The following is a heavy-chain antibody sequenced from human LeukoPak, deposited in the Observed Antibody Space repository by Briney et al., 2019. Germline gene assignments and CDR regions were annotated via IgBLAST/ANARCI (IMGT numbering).Heavy chain of an antibody. J-gene: IGHJ6*03. D-gene: IGHD3-9*01. CDR3: ARNILTGYYYYMDV. Sequence: ASVKVSCKASGYTFTGYYMHWVRQAPGQGLEWMGWINPNSGGTNYAQKFQGRVTMTRDTSISTAYMELSRLRSDDTAVYYCARNILTGYYYYMDVWGKGTTVTVSS. CDR2: INPNSGGT. V-gene: IGHV1-2*02. CDR1: GYTFTGYY.